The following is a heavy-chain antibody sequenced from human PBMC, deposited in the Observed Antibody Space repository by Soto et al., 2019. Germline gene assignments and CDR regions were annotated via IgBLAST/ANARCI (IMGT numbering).Heavy chain of an antibody. CDR1: TFPFSTYW. CDR2: IHRDEIEK. V-gene: IGHV3-7*01. CDR3: AGGNALDV. J-gene: IGHJ6*02. Sequence: GGSLRLSCAASTFPFSTYWMTWVRQAPGKGLEWVANIHRDEIEKYYMDSVKGRFTISRDNAKNSLYLQMTSLRAEDTAVYYCAGGNALDVWGQGTTVT.